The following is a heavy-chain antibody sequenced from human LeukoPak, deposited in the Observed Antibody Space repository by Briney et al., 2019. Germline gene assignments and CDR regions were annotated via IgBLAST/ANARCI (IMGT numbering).Heavy chain of an antibody. J-gene: IGHJ4*02. Sequence: ASVKVSCKASGYTFTGNHMHWVRQAPGRGLEWMGWINPNSGGTNYAQKFQGRVIMTRDTSISTAYMELSRLGSDDTAVYYCARGGSTDSIHSCGGNCYFLDYWGQGTPVTVSS. CDR3: ARGGSTDSIHSCGGNCYFLDY. CDR2: INPNSGGT. D-gene: IGHD2-21*02. V-gene: IGHV1-2*02. CDR1: GYTFTGNH.